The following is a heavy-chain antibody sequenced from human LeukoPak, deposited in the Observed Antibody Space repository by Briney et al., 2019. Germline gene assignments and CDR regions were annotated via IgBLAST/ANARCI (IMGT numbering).Heavy chain of an antibody. V-gene: IGHV4-59*08. J-gene: IGHJ5*02. CDR3: ARVKYSSGSTSSWFDI. CDR2: IEYSGGT. CDR1: GGSISNYH. Sequence: SETQTLICTVSGGSISNYHWSWFRQPPRTGLEWIGYIEYSGGTTYNSSLKSRVTISVDTSKNQFSLKLNSVTAADTAAYYCARVKYSSGSTSSWFDICGQGSPVAVSS. D-gene: IGHD3-10*01.